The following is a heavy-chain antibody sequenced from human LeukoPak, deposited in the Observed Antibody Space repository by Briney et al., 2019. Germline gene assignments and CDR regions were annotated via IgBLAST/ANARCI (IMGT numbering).Heavy chain of an antibody. CDR3: AKAAAGSQHSYYYYYYLDV. D-gene: IGHD6-13*01. Sequence: GASVKVSCKASGYTFNSYGISWVRQAPGQGLEWMGWISGYNGNTKYAQKLQGRVTMTTDTSTSTAYMELSRLRSDDTAVYYCAKAAAGSQHSYYYYYYLDVWGTGTTVTISS. J-gene: IGHJ6*03. V-gene: IGHV1-18*01. CDR1: GYTFNSYG. CDR2: ISGYNGNT.